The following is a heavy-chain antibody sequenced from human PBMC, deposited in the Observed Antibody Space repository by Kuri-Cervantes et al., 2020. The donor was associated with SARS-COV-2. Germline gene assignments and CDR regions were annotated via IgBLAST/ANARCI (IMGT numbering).Heavy chain of an antibody. V-gene: IGHV4-34*01. J-gene: IGHJ4*02. CDR2: INHSGST. CDR1: GGSFSGYY. CDR3: ARELLWFGESCFDY. Sequence: SETLSLTCAVYGGSFSGYYWSWIRQPPGKGLEWIGEINHSGSTNYNPSLKSRVTISVDTSKNQFSLKLSSVTAADTAVYYCARELLWFGESCFDYWGQGTLVTVSS. D-gene: IGHD3-10*01.